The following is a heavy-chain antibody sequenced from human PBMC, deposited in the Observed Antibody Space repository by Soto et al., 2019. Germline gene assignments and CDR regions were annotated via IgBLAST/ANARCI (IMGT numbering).Heavy chain of an antibody. V-gene: IGHV3-23*01. D-gene: IGHD2-15*01. CDR2: ISGSGGST. J-gene: IGHJ6*02. CDR1: GFTVSSNY. CDR3: AKDRGYCSGGSCYTRVYYYYGMDV. Sequence: GGSLRLSCAASGFTVSSNYMSWVRQAPGKGLEWVSAISGSGGSTYYADSVKGRFTISRDNSKNTLYLQMNSLRAEDTAVYYCAKDRGYCSGGSCYTRVYYYYGMDVWGQGTTVTVSS.